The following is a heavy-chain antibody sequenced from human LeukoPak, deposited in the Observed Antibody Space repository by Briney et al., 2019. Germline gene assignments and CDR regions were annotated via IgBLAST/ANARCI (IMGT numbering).Heavy chain of an antibody. D-gene: IGHD1-26*01. Sequence: PSETLSLTCTVSGGSISSYYWSWIRQPPGKGLEWIGYIYYSGSTNYNPSLKGRVTISVDTSKNQFSLKLSSVTAADTAVYYCAREKSYRRYFDYWGQGTLVTVSS. CDR1: GGSISSYY. CDR3: AREKSYRRYFDY. CDR2: IYYSGST. J-gene: IGHJ4*02. V-gene: IGHV4-59*01.